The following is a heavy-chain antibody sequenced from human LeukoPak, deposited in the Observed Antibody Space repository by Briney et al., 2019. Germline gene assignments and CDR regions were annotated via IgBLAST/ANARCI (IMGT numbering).Heavy chain of an antibody. CDR2: INPSGGST. V-gene: IGHV1-46*01. J-gene: IGHJ6*02. Sequence: ASVKVSCKASGYTFTSYYMHWVRQAPGQGLEWMGIINPSGGSTSYAQKFQGRVTMIRDTSTSTVYMELSSLRSEDTAVYYCARDVAVAGTDSYYYGMDVWGQGTTVTVSS. CDR3: ARDVAVAGTDSYYYGMDV. D-gene: IGHD6-19*01. CDR1: GYTFTSYY.